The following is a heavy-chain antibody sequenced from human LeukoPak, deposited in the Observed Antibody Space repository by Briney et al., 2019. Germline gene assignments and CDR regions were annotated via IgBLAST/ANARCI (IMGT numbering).Heavy chain of an antibody. CDR3: ARSPEFSTLPTPDY. V-gene: IGHV4-59*01. CDR2: IYFSGST. Sequence: SETLSLACIVSGGSISRYYWSWIRQPPGKGLEWIGYIYFSGSTNYNPSLKSRVTISIDTSKTQFSLKLTSVTAADTAVYYCARSPEFSTLPTPDYWGQGTLVTVSS. D-gene: IGHD6-6*01. J-gene: IGHJ4*02. CDR1: GGSISRYY.